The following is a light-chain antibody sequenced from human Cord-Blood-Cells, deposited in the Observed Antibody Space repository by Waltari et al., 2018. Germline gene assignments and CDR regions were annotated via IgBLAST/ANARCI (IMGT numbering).Light chain of an antibody. Sequence: DIVMTQSPLSLPVTPGEPASISCRSSQSLLHSNGYNYLDWYLQKPGHSPQLLIDLGSNRASGVPDRFSGSGSGTDFTLKISRVEAEDVGVYYCMQALQTPITFGQGTRLEIK. J-gene: IGKJ5*01. CDR1: QSLLHSNGYNY. CDR3: MQALQTPIT. V-gene: IGKV2-28*01. CDR2: LGS.